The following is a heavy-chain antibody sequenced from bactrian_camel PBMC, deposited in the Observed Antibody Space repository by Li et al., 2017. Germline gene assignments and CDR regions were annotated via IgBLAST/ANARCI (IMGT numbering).Heavy chain of an antibody. CDR2: ISGDGDNT. V-gene: IGHV3S67*01. D-gene: IGHD6*01. CDR1: GATAGSVC. J-gene: IGHJ4*01. CDR3: AEGRGSRGEHCYSLNY. Sequence: DVQLVESGGGSVQVGGSLRLTCAHSGATAGSVCMGWFRQAPGTEREVVAVISGDGDNTYYGDSVKGRFTISQDNAKNTVYLQMNNLQPEDTATYYCAEGRGSRGEHCYSLNYWGQGTQVTVS.